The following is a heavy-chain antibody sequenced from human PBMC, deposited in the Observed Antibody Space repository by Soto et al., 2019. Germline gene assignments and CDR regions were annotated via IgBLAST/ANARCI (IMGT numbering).Heavy chain of an antibody. J-gene: IGHJ6*02. CDR3: ARVAFSYFGLDV. Sequence: SETLSLTCSVPGGAISSYYWSWVRQPAGKGLEWIGRVFSSGSINHNASLKRRVTMSIDTSKNEVSLTLRSVTAADTAVYYCARVAFSYFGLDVWGQGTPVTVSS. V-gene: IGHV4-4*07. CDR2: VFSSGSI. CDR1: GGAISSYY. D-gene: IGHD3-3*02.